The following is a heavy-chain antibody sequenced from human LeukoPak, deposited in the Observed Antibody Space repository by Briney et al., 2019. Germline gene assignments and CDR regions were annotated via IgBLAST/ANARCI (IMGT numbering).Heavy chain of an antibody. CDR1: GGSISGSSYY. D-gene: IGHD2-21*02. J-gene: IGHJ3*02. V-gene: IGHV3-30-3*01. CDR2: ISYDGSNK. Sequence: LSLTCTVSGGSISGSSYYWGWIRQAPGKGLEWVAVISYDGSNKYYADSVKGRFTISRDNSESTLYLQTNSLRAEDTAVYYCVLTVVNAFDIWGQGTLVTVSS. CDR3: VLTVVNAFDI.